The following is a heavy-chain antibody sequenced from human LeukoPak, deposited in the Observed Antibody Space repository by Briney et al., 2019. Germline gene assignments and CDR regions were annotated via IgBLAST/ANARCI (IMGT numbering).Heavy chain of an antibody. CDR3: ARHRFGHLFDY. D-gene: IGHD3-16*01. CDR1: GDSISGYS. J-gene: IGHJ4*02. CDR2: VYHTGHT. Sequence: ETLSLPCTVSGDSISGYSWSWIRQPPGKGLEWIGYVYHTGHTHYSPSLKSRVTVSLDTSRNQVSLILSSVTAADTAVYYCARHRFGHLFDYWGQGTLVFVSS. V-gene: IGHV4-59*01.